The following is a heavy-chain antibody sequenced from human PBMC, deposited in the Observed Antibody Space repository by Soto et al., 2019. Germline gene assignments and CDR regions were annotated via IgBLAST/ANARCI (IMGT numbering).Heavy chain of an antibody. D-gene: IGHD3-22*01. V-gene: IGHV4-30-4*01. CDR1: GCSISSGDYY. Sequence: PSETLSLTCTVSGCSISSGDYYWSWIRQPPGKGLEWIGYIYYSGSTYYNPSLESRVTLSVDTSRKQFSLKVSSVTAADTAMYYCARANYFESSGPFDYWGPGTLVTVSS. CDR2: IYYSGST. J-gene: IGHJ4*02. CDR3: ARANYFESSGPFDY.